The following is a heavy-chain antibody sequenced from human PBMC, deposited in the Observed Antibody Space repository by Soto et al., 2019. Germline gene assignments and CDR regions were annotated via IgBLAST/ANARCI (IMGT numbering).Heavy chain of an antibody. Sequence: SETLSLTCAVYGGSFSGYYWSWIRQPPGKGLEWIGEINHSGSINYNPSLKSRVTISVDTSKNQFSLKLSSVTAADTAVYYCARAPRSEDIVVVPAASTFDYWGQGTLATVSS. D-gene: IGHD2-2*01. CDR1: GGSFSGYY. CDR3: ARAPRSEDIVVVPAASTFDY. CDR2: INHSGSI. V-gene: IGHV4-34*01. J-gene: IGHJ4*02.